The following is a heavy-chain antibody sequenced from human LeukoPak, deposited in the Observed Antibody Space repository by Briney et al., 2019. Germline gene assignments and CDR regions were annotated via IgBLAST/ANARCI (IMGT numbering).Heavy chain of an antibody. D-gene: IGHD2-2*01. J-gene: IGHJ5*02. CDR1: GGSVNNYF. CDR2: IFYSGST. CDR3: ARDNVVVVPAAMPLNWFDP. Sequence: PSETLSLTCSVSGGSVNNYFWSWIRQPPGKGLEWIGSIFYSGSTNYNPSLKSRVTISVDTSKNQFSLKLSSVTAADTAVYYCARDNVVVVPAAMPLNWFDPWGQGTLVTVSS. V-gene: IGHV4-59*02.